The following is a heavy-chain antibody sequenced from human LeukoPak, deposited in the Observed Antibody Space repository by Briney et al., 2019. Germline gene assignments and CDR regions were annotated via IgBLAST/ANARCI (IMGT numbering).Heavy chain of an antibody. CDR3: TRHWSEFYNYGMGV. Sequence: SETLSLTCTVFGGSIVSSTNYWAWGRQPPGKWLEWIGSIFYSGNTHYNPSLKSRVTMSVDTSKNEFSLRLTSVTAADTAVYYCTRHWSEFYNYGMGVWGHGTTVTVSS. CDR1: GGSIVSSTNY. J-gene: IGHJ6*02. CDR2: IFYSGNT. V-gene: IGHV4-39*01. D-gene: IGHD3-3*01.